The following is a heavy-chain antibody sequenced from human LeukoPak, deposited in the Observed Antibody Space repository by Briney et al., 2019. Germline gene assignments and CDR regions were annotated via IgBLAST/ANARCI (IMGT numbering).Heavy chain of an antibody. D-gene: IGHD1-26*01. CDR2: ISISHSYI. J-gene: IGHJ3*02. Sequence: GGSLRLSCAASGFTFSSYNMNWVRQAPGKGLEWVSSISISHSYISYADSVKGRFTISRDNAKNSLFLQMNSLRAEDTALYYCAGDGMSGSPYAFDIWGQGTMVTVSS. CDR1: GFTFSSYN. V-gene: IGHV3-21*01. CDR3: AGDGMSGSPYAFDI.